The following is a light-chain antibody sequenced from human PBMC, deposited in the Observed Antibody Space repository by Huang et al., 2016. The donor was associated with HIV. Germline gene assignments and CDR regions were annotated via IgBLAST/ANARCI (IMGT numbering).Light chain of an antibody. CDR1: QNIGGS. J-gene: IGKJ4*01. CDR3: QQYNDWSAVT. V-gene: IGKV3-15*01. Sequence: EIVMTQSPATLSVSPGERATLSCRASQNIGGSLAWYQKKPGQAPRLLIYEASTSATGIPARFSGSESGTDFTLTISSLQSEDFAVYYCQQYNDWSAVTFGGGTNVEI. CDR2: EAS.